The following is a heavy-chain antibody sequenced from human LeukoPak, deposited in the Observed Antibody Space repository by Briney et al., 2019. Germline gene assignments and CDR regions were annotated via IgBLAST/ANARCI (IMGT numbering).Heavy chain of an antibody. V-gene: IGHV4-31*03. Sequence: SETLSLTCTVSGGSISSGGYYWSWIRQHPGKGLEWIGYIYYSGSTYHNPSLKSRVTISVDTSKNQFSLKLSSVTAADTAVYYCARVLTDYGDHGTHYFDYWGQGTLVTVSS. CDR1: GGSISSGGYY. J-gene: IGHJ4*02. CDR3: ARVLTDYGDHGTHYFDY. D-gene: IGHD4-17*01. CDR2: IYYSGST.